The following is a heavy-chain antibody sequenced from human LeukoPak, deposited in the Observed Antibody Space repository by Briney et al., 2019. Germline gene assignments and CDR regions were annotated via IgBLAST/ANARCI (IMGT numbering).Heavy chain of an antibody. V-gene: IGHV3-30-3*01. CDR3: ARASMDYGTNLGTDY. CDR1: GFTFASYT. D-gene: IGHD4/OR15-4a*01. Sequence: PGGSLRLSCAASGFTFASYTMHWVRQAPGKGLEWVALISLDGSYKFYADSVKGRFTISRDNSQSTLYLQMSSLRHEDTAVYYCARASMDYGTNLGTDYWGQGTLVTVSS. J-gene: IGHJ4*02. CDR2: ISLDGSYK.